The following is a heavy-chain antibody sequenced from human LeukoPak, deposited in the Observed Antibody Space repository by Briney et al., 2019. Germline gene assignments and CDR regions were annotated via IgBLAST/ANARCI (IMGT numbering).Heavy chain of an antibody. D-gene: IGHD5-18*01. Sequence: ASVKVSCKASGGTFSSYAISWVRQAPGQGLEWMGRIIPNLGIANYAQKFQGRVTITADKSTSTAYMELSSLRSEDTAVYYCARDRGGYSFHFDYWGQGTLVTVSS. J-gene: IGHJ4*02. CDR2: IIPNLGIA. V-gene: IGHV1-69*04. CDR3: ARDRGGYSFHFDY. CDR1: GGTFSSYA.